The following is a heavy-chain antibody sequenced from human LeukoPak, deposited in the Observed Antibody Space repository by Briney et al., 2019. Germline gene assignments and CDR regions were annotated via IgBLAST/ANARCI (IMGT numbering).Heavy chain of an antibody. Sequence: GGSLRLSCAASGFTFSSYSMNWVRQAPGKGLEWVSYISSSSSTIYYADSVKGRFTISRDNAKDSLYLQMNSLRAEDTAVHYCAREGPKSSWSGYDDAFDIWGQGTRVTVSS. V-gene: IGHV3-48*01. CDR2: ISSSSSTI. J-gene: IGHJ3*02. D-gene: IGHD3-3*01. CDR1: GFTFSSYS. CDR3: AREGPKSSWSGYDDAFDI.